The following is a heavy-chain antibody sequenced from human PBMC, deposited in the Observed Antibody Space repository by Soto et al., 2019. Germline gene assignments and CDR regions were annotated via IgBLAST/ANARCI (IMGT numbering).Heavy chain of an antibody. Sequence: VRSLRLSCAASGFTFSSYWMSWVRQAPGKGLEWVANIKQDGSEKYYVDSVKGRFTISRDNAKNSLYLQMNSLRAEDTAVYYCARFYYDSSGYQPSPYYLYYGLDVWGQGTTVTVSS. J-gene: IGHJ6*01. D-gene: IGHD3-22*01. CDR1: GFTFSSYW. V-gene: IGHV3-7*04. CDR3: ARFYYDSSGYQPSPYYLYYGLDV. CDR2: IKQDGSEK.